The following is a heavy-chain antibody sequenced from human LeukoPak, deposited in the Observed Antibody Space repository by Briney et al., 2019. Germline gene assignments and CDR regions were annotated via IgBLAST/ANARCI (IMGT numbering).Heavy chain of an antibody. Sequence: PGGSLRLSCAASGFTVSSNYMSWVRQAPGKGLEWVSTIYIGGNTFYADSVKGRFTISRDSSKNTLYLQMNSLRAEDTAVYYCARDLYDSSGIERHFDLWGRGTLVTVSS. D-gene: IGHD3-22*01. CDR3: ARDLYDSSGIERHFDL. CDR1: GFTVSSNY. CDR2: IYIGGNT. J-gene: IGHJ2*01. V-gene: IGHV3-53*01.